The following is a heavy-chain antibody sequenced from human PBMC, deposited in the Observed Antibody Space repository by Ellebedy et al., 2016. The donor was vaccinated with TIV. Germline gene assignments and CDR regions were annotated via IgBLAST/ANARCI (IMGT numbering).Heavy chain of an antibody. Sequence: GESLKISCAASGFTFDDYDMSWVRQAPGKGLEWVALLSFHGSQEDYAASVKGRFTIARDISKNTLYLQMNSLRAEDTALYYCATQNGESFRQSLDYWGQGTLVTVSS. D-gene: IGHD4-17*01. J-gene: IGHJ4*02. CDR2: LSFHGSQE. CDR3: ATQNGESFRQSLDY. V-gene: IGHV3-33*08. CDR1: GFTFDDYD.